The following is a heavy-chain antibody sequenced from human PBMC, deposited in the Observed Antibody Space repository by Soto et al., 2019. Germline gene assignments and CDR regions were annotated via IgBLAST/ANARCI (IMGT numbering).Heavy chain of an antibody. D-gene: IGHD7-27*01. CDR2: VYPSGST. J-gene: IGHJ4*02. Sequence: LSETLSLTCTVSSGSISNYYWSWIRQPAGKGLEWIGRVYPSGSTNYNPSLKSRVTMSVDTSKNQFSLKLSSVTAADTAVYYCARGSLTIDYWGQGTLVTVSS. CDR1: SGSISNYY. V-gene: IGHV4-4*07. CDR3: ARGSLTIDY.